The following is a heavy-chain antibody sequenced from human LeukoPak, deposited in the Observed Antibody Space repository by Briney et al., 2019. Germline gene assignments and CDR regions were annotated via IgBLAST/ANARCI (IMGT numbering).Heavy chain of an antibody. V-gene: IGHV3-15*01. CDR2: IRSKTDGGTT. CDR1: GFTFTNAW. J-gene: IGHJ5*02. Sequence: GGSLRLSCAASGFTFTNAWMSWVRQAPGKGLEWVGRIRSKTDGGTTDYAAPVKGRFTISKDDSINTLFLQMNSLKPEDTAVYYGTPGIIMVRGVIEGPWGRGPLVTVPS. CDR3: TPGIIMVRGVIEGP. D-gene: IGHD3-10*01.